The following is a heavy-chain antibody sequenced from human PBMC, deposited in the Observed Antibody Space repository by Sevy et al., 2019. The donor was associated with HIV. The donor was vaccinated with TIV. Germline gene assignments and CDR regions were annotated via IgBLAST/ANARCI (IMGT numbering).Heavy chain of an antibody. D-gene: IGHD3-22*01. V-gene: IGHV1-18*01. Sequence: ASVKVSCQASGYTFSNYGVTWVPQAPGQGLEWMGWISGYNGNTKYAQKFQDRVIMTTDTATSTAYMELRSLRSDDTAVYYCVRDESFSLIVVDPDYWGQGTLVTVSS. CDR1: GYTFSNYG. CDR3: VRDESFSLIVVDPDY. CDR2: ISGYNGNT. J-gene: IGHJ4*02.